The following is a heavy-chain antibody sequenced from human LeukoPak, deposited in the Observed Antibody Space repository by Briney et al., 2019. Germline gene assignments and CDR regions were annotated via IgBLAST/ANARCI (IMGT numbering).Heavy chain of an antibody. CDR3: ARENLMVRGVIDY. D-gene: IGHD3-10*01. Sequence: GGSLRLSCAASGFTVSSNYMSWVRQAPGKGLEWVSVIYSGGSTYYADSVKGRFTISRDNSKNTLYIQMNSLRAEDTAVYYCARENLMVRGVIDYWGQGTLVTVSS. J-gene: IGHJ4*02. V-gene: IGHV3-53*01. CDR2: IYSGGST. CDR1: GFTVSSNY.